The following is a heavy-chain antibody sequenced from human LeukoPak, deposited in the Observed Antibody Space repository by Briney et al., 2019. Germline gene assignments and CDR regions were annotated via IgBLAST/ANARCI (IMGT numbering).Heavy chain of an antibody. CDR1: GYPFSNYD. V-gene: IGHV1-8*01. J-gene: IGHJ5*02. CDR2: MYPNSGNT. D-gene: IGHD4-11*01. CDR3: ARGRATVTTHWVDP. Sequence: ASVKVSCKASGYPFSNYDMNWVRQATGQGLEWMGWMYPNSGNTDYAQKFQGRVTITRNTSISTAYMELSSLRSEDTAVYYCARGRATVTTHWVDPWGQGTLVTVSS.